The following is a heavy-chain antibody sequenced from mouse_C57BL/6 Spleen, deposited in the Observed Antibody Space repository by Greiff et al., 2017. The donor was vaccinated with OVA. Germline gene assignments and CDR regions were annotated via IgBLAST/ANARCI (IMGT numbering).Heavy chain of an antibody. V-gene: IGHV1-39*01. Sequence: EVQLQQSGPELVKPGASVKISCKASGYSFTDYNMNWVKQSHGKSLEWIGVINPNYGTTSYNQKFKGQATFTVDQSSSTAYMQLNSLSSEDSAVYCCARGTGSDAMDYWGQGTSVTVSS. CDR1: GYSFTDYN. D-gene: IGHD4-1*01. J-gene: IGHJ4*01. CDR2: INPNYGTT. CDR3: ARGTGSDAMDY.